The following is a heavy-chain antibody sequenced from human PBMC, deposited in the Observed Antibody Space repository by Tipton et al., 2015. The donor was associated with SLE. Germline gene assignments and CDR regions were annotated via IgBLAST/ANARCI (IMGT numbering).Heavy chain of an antibody. CDR2: IHSGGAT. Sequence: GSLRLSCAASGFSFSDHYMSWTRQAPGKGLQWVSIIHSGGATYYADSVKGRFTISRDVSKNTLYLQMNSLRAEDTAVYYCARDLEGCSGGSCSGAFDYWGQGTLVTVSS. CDR1: GFSFSDHY. D-gene: IGHD2-15*01. V-gene: IGHV3-66*01. CDR3: ARDLEGCSGGSCSGAFDY. J-gene: IGHJ4*02.